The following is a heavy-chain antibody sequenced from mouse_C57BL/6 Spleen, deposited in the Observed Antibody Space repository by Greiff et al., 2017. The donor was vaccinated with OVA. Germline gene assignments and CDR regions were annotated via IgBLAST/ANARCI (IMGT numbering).Heavy chain of an antibody. Sequence: EVQLQESGPELVKPGASVKISCKASGYSFTDYNMNWVKQSNGKSLEWIGVINPNYGTTSYNQKFKGKATLTVDQSSSTAYMQLNSLTSEDSAVYYCASPYYYGSTWCAYWGQGTLVTVSA. D-gene: IGHD1-1*01. V-gene: IGHV1-39*01. CDR2: INPNYGTT. CDR3: ASPYYYGSTWCAY. CDR1: GYSFTDYN. J-gene: IGHJ3*01.